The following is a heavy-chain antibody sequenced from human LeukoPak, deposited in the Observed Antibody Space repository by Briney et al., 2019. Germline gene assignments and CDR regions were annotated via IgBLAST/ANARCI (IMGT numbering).Heavy chain of an antibody. V-gene: IGHV4-31*03. Sequence: SETLSLTCTVSGGSISSGDYYWSWIRQPPGKGLEWIGYIYYSGSTNYNPSLKSRVTISVDTSKNQFSLKLSSVTAADTAVYYCARGYGSGSYYGVDYWGQGTLVTVSS. D-gene: IGHD3-10*01. CDR3: ARGYGSGSYYGVDY. CDR1: GGSISSGDYY. J-gene: IGHJ4*02. CDR2: IYYSGST.